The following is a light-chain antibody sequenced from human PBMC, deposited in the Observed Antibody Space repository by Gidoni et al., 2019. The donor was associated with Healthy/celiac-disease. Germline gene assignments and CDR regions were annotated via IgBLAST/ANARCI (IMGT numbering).Light chain of an antibody. CDR1: QSISSY. CDR2: AAS. CDR3: QQSYTAWT. J-gene: IGKJ3*01. V-gene: IGKV1-39*01. Sequence: DIQMTQSPSSLSASVGDRVTITCRASQSISSYLNWYQQKPGKAPKLLIYAASSLQSGVPSRFSGSGSGTDFTLTISSLQPEDFETYYCQQSYTAWTFGPGTKVDIK.